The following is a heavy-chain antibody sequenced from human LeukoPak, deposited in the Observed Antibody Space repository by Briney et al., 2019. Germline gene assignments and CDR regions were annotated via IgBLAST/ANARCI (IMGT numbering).Heavy chain of an antibody. J-gene: IGHJ5*01. D-gene: IGHD2-2*01. CDR3: ASSPRLTTSWFLFDS. CDR1: GGSFSNYY. CDR2: VYYSGST. V-gene: IGHV4-59*08. Sequence: PSETLSLTCSVSGGSFSNYYWTWIRQPPGKGLEWIGYVYYSGSTNHNPSLKTRLHLSVDTSKNRFSLKLSSVTAADTAVYYCASSPRLTTSWFLFDSWGHGTLVTVSS.